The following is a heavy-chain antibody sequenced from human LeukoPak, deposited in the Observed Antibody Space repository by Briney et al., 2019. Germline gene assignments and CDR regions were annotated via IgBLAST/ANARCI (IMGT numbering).Heavy chain of an antibody. J-gene: IGHJ4*02. Sequence: PGGSLRLSCAASGFTFTSYSMNWVRQAPGKGLEWLSYISVTGSTRYYADSVKGRFTISRDNVKDSVYLQMTTLRDDDTAVYFCARGETAVTSRLDYWGQGTLVTVSS. CDR2: ISVTGSTR. CDR1: GFTFTSYS. V-gene: IGHV3-48*02. CDR3: ARGETAVTSRLDY. D-gene: IGHD4-17*01.